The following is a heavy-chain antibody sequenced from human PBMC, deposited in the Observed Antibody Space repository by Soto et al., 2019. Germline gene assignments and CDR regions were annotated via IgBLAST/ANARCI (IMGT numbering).Heavy chain of an antibody. CDR1: GFTFSSYV. D-gene: IGHD3-22*01. CDR2: IIGSGGST. Sequence: EVQLLESGGGLVQPGGSLRLSCAASGFTFSSYVMSWVRQAPGKGLEWVSAIIGSGGSTYYADSVKGRFTISRDNSKNTLYLQMNSLRAEDTAVYYCAKEGSHYDSSGPFGYWGQGTLVTASS. CDR3: AKEGSHYDSSGPFGY. V-gene: IGHV3-23*01. J-gene: IGHJ4*02.